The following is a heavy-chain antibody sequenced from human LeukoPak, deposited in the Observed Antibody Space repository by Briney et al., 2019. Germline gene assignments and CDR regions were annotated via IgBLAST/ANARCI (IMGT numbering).Heavy chain of an antibody. D-gene: IGHD6-6*01. CDR2: INPNSGGT. Sequence: GASVKVSCKASGYTFTGYYMHWVRQAPGQGLEWMGWINPNSGGTNYAQKFQGRVTMTRDTSISTAYMELSRLRSDDTAVYYCASWSGRRGSSHGFYYYHYMDVWGKGTTVTVSS. CDR3: ASWSGRRGSSHGFYYYHYMDV. CDR1: GYTFTGYY. V-gene: IGHV1-2*02. J-gene: IGHJ6*03.